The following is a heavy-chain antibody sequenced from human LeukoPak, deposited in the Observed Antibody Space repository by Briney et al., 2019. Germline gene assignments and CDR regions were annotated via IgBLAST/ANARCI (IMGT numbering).Heavy chain of an antibody. Sequence: RRSLRLSCAAAGFTFSSYSMNCVCQAPGKGLEWVSSISSSISYIYYADSVKGRFTISSDNAKDLLYLQMNSLRAEDTAVYYCASKDEGASFLARKGNDYWGQGILVTVSS. J-gene: IGHJ4*02. V-gene: IGHV3-21*01. CDR2: ISSSISYI. CDR3: ASKDEGASFLARKGNDY. CDR1: GFTFSSYS. D-gene: IGHD1-26*01.